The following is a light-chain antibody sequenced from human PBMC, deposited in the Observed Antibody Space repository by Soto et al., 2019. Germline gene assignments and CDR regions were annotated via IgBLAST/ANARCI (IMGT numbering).Light chain of an antibody. CDR2: GNS. CDR1: SCNIGAGYD. J-gene: IGLJ1*01. V-gene: IGLV1-40*01. Sequence: QSVLTQPPSVSGAPGQRVTISCTGSSCNIGAGYDVHWYQQLPGTAPKLLIYGNSNRPSGVPDRFSGSKSGTSASLAITGLQAEDEADYYCQSYDSSLSVSYVFGTGTKVTVL. CDR3: QSYDSSLSVSYV.